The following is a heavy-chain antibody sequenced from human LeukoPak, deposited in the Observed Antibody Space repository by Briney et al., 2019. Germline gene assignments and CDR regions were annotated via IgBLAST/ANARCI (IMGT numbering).Heavy chain of an antibody. Sequence: GASVKVSCKASGYTFTSYAMNWVRQAPGQGLEWMGWINTNTGNPTYAQGFTGRFVFSLDTSVSTAYLQISSLKAEDTAVYYCARGPYTLYYYYYMDVWGKGTTVTISS. D-gene: IGHD2-2*02. CDR2: INTNTGNP. CDR1: GYTFTSYA. CDR3: ARGPYTLYYYYYMDV. V-gene: IGHV7-4-1*02. J-gene: IGHJ6*03.